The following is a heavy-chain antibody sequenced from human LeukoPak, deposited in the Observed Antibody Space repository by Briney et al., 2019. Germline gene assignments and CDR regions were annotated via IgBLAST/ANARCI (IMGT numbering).Heavy chain of an antibody. CDR3: ARGSRCSGGSCYAYYYYYMGV. CDR1: GGSISSHY. J-gene: IGHJ6*03. CDR2: IYYSGST. V-gene: IGHV4-59*11. Sequence: SETLSLTCTVSGGSISSHYWSWIRQPPGKGLEWIGYIYYSGSTNYNPSLKSRVTISVDTSKNQFSLKLSSVTAADTAVYYCARGSRCSGGSCYAYYYYYMGVWGKGTTVTVSS. D-gene: IGHD2-15*01.